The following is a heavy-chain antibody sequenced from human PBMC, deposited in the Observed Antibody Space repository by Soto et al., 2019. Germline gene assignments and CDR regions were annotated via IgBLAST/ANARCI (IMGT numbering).Heavy chain of an antibody. V-gene: IGHV3-15*07. CDR1: GFTFSNAW. J-gene: IGHJ4*02. Sequence: EVQLVESGGGLVKPGGSLRLSCAASGFTFSNAWMNWVRQAPGKGLEWVGRIKSKTDGGTTDYAAPVKGRFTISRDDSKNTLYLQMNSLKTEDTAVYYCTTAFSVTTTGPFDYWGQGTLVTVSS. D-gene: IGHD4-17*01. CDR2: IKSKTDGGTT. CDR3: TTAFSVTTTGPFDY.